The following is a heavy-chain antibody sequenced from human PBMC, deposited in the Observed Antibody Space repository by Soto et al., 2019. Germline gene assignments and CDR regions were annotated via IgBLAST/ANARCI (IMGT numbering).Heavy chain of an antibody. V-gene: IGHV4-30-4*01. CDR2: IYYSGST. J-gene: IGHJ4*02. D-gene: IGHD5-12*01. CDR3: ARLPGLRGYSGYEPAYYFDY. CDR1: GGSISSGDYY. Sequence: QVQLQESGPGLVKPSQTLSLTCTVSGGSISSGDYYWSWIRQPPGKGLEWIGYIYYSGSTYYNPSLKSRVTISVDTSKNQFSLKLSSVTAADTAVYYCARLPGLRGYSGYEPAYYFDYWGQGTLVTVSS.